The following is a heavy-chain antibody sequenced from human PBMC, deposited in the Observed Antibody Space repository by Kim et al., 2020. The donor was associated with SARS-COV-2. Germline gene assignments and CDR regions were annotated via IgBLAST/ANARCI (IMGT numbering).Heavy chain of an antibody. V-gene: IGHV4-39*01. CDR1: GGSISTSSYY. CDR2: IYYSGST. CDR3: ARHETGSSWPNWFDP. J-gene: IGHJ5*02. Sequence: SETLSLTCTVSGGSISTSSYYWGWIRQPPGKGLDWIGRIYYSGSTYYNPSLKSRVTISVDTSKNQFSLKLSSVTAADTAVYYCARHETGSSWPNWFDPWGQGTLVTVSS. D-gene: IGHD6-13*01.